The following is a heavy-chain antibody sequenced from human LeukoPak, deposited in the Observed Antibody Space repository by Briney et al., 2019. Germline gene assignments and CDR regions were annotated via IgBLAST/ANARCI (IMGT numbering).Heavy chain of an antibody. V-gene: IGHV3-64*01. D-gene: IGHD3-10*01. J-gene: IGHJ4*02. CDR1: GFTFSSYA. CDR2: ISSNGGST. Sequence: GGSLRLSCAASGFTFSSYAMHWVRQAPGKGLEYVSAISSNGGSTYYANSVKGRFTISRDNSKNTLYLQMNSLRAEDTAIYYCARELFDFDYWGQGTLVTVSS. CDR3: ARELFDFDY.